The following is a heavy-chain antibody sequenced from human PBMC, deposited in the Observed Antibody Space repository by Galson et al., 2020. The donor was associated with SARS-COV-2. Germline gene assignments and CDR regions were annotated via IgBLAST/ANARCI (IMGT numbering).Heavy chain of an antibody. Sequence: SETLSLTCAVYVGSFSGYYWSWIRQPPGGGLEWIGEITHSGSTNYNPSLKSRVSVSVDTSKNQFSLKLNSVTAADTALYYCAGAPGTAGYWGQGTLVTVSS. D-gene: IGHD1-7*01. CDR2: ITHSGST. CDR1: VGSFSGYY. CDR3: AGAPGTAGY. J-gene: IGHJ4*02. V-gene: IGHV4-34*01.